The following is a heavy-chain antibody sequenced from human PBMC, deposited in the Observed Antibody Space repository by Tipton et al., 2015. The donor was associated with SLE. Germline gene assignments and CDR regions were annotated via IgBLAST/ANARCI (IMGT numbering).Heavy chain of an antibody. CDR1: GGSISSYY. CDR3: ARDKKAPSYYYYYMDV. CDR2: IYYIGST. J-gene: IGHJ6*03. Sequence: TLSLTCTVSGGSISSYYWSWIRQPPGKGLEWIGYIYYIGSTNYNPSLKSRVTISVDTSKNQFSLKLSSVTAADTAVYYCARDKKAPSYYYYYMDVWGKGTTVAVSS. V-gene: IGHV4-59*01.